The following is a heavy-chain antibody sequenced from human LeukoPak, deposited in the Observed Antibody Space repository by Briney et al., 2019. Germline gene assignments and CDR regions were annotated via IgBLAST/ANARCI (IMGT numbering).Heavy chain of an antibody. CDR1: EFTFSIYG. CDR2: IWHDGGNK. D-gene: IGHD1-26*01. Sequence: PGGSLRLSCAASEFTFSIYGMHWVRQAPGKGLEWVAFIWHDGGNKYYADSVKGRFTISRDNSKNALYLQMNSLRAEDTAVYHCARLVGGTHYFDYWGQGTLVTVSS. CDR3: ARLVGGTHYFDY. V-gene: IGHV3-33*01. J-gene: IGHJ4*02.